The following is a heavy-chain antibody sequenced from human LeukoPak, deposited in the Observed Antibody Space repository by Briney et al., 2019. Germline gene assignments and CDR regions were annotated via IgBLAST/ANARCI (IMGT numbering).Heavy chain of an antibody. Sequence: GGSLRLSCAASRFTFDDYAMHWVRHAPGKGLEWVSSITWNSDLIVYADSVKGRFTVSRDNAKNSLYLQMNSLRLEDTALYYWAKGKFGELSYVFDNWGQGTLVTVSS. CDR2: ITWNSDLI. J-gene: IGHJ5*02. CDR1: RFTFDDYA. CDR3: AKGKFGELSYVFDN. V-gene: IGHV3-9*01. D-gene: IGHD3-10*01.